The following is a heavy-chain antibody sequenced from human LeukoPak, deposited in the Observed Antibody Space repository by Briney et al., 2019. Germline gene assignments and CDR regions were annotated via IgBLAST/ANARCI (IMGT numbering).Heavy chain of an antibody. CDR1: VYSFTEYY. J-gene: IGHJ4*02. CDR3: PRVRGTGWYYFVY. V-gene: IGHV1-2*02. D-gene: IGHD2-15*01. Sequence: GASVTVSFKSSVYSFTEYYMHWVRQAPGQGREGMGWINPNSGGTNYAQNFQGRVTMTRDTSISTAYMELSRLRSDDTAVYYCPRVRGTGWYYFVYWGQGTLVTVSS. CDR2: INPNSGGT.